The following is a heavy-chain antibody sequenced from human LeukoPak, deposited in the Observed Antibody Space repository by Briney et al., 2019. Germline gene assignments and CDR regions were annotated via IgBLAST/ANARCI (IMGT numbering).Heavy chain of an antibody. CDR3: IRGGSYQRYDY. J-gene: IGHJ4*02. Sequence: GGSLRLSCTASGFTFGDYAMSWVRQAPGKGLEWVGFITSRYNGGATEYAASVKGRFTISRDDSNSIAYLQMNSLKIEDTAPYYCIRGGSYQRYDYWGQGTLVTVSS. D-gene: IGHD1-26*01. V-gene: IGHV3-49*04. CDR1: GFTFGDYA. CDR2: ITSRYNGGAT.